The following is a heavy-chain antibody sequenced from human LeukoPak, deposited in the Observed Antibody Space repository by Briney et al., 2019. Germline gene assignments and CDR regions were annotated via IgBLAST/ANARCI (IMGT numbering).Heavy chain of an antibody. CDR1: GFTFSDYY. V-gene: IGHV3-11*05. J-gene: IGHJ4*02. Sequence: GGSLRLSCAASGFTFSDYYMSWIRQAPGKGLEWVSYISSSSSYTNYADSVKGRFTISRDNAKNSLYLQMNSLRAEDTAVYYCAKVPYDTLTGYPTYYFDYWGQGTLVTVSS. D-gene: IGHD3-9*01. CDR2: ISSSSSYT. CDR3: AKVPYDTLTGYPTYYFDY.